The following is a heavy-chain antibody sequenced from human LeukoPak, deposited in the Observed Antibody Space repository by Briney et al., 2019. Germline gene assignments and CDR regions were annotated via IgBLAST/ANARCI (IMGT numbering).Heavy chain of an antibody. V-gene: IGHV3-23*01. CDR3: ARGKYCSSTSCYFMDYWFDP. J-gene: IGHJ5*02. CDR1: GFTFNSYA. D-gene: IGHD2-2*01. CDR2: ISNNGGST. Sequence: GGSLRLSCAASGFTFNSYAMSWVRQAPGKGLEWVSTISNNGGSTYYAGSVKGRFTISRDNSENTLYLQMNSLRAEDTAVYYCARGKYCSSTSCYFMDYWFDPWGQGTLVTVSS.